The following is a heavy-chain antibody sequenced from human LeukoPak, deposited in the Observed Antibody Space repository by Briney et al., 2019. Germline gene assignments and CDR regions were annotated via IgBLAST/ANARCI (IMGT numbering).Heavy chain of an antibody. CDR1: GFTFDDYA. CDR2: SSWNSGRI. V-gene: IGHV3-9*01. D-gene: IGHD1-26*01. CDR3: AKDATQYSGSSWLFDY. J-gene: IGHJ4*02. Sequence: GGSLRLSCAASGFTFDDYAMHWVRQAPGKGLEWVSGSSWNSGRIGYADSVKGRFTISRDNAKNSLYLQMYSLRAEDTALYYCAKDATQYSGSSWLFDYWGQGTLVTVSS.